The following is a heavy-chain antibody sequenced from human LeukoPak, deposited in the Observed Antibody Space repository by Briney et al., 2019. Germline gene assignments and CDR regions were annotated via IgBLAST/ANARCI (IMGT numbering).Heavy chain of an antibody. J-gene: IGHJ4*02. CDR1: GYTFTNNY. CDR3: ARDQEGFDY. V-gene: IGHV1-46*01. Sequence: ASVKVSCKASGYTFTNNYLHWVRQAPGQGLEWMGMIYPRNGSTSYAQNFQGRVTVTRDTSTTTVHMELRGLRSEDTAVYYCARDQEGFDYWGQGTVVTVSS. CDR2: IYPRNGST.